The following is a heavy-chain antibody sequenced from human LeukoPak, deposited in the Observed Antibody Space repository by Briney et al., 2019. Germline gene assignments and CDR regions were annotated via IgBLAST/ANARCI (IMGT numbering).Heavy chain of an antibody. CDR1: GGSISSSSYY. CDR3: ASTYSGSYYGAFDI. J-gene: IGHJ3*02. Sequence: SETLSLTCTVSGGSISSSSYYWGWFRQPPGKGLEWIGSIYYSGSTYYNPSLKSRVTISVDTSKNQFSLKLSSVTPADTAVYYCASTYSGSYYGAFDIWGQGTMVTVSS. CDR2: IYYSGST. V-gene: IGHV4-39*01. D-gene: IGHD1-26*01.